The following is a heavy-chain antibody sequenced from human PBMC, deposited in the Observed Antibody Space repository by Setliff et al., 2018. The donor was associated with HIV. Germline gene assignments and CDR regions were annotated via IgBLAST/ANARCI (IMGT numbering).Heavy chain of an antibody. CDR1: GYTFTDYY. V-gene: IGHV1-2*02. Sequence: ASVKVSCKASGYTFTDYYIHWVRQAPGQGLEWMGWINPNSSDTNYAQKFQGRVTMTRETSISTAYMDLSRLRSDDTAVYYCARRVPPIPSGDLDYWGQGTLVTV. CDR2: INPNSSDT. D-gene: IGHD4-17*01. J-gene: IGHJ4*02. CDR3: ARRVPPIPSGDLDY.